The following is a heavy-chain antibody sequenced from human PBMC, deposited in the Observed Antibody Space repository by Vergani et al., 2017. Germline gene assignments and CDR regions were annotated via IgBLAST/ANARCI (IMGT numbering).Heavy chain of an antibody. CDR2: IYSTGST. D-gene: IGHD3-16*01. J-gene: IGHJ4*02. CDR3: ARMGGYYEGDAFRIGYFDS. CDR1: GDSISSGAYY. Sequence: QVQLQESGPGLVKPSQTLSLTCSVSGDSISSGAYYWNWIRQHPGKGLEWIGYIYSTGSTHHNPSLRRRINMSVDTSKNQFSLKLNSVTAADTAMYYCARMGGYYEGDAFRIGYFDSWGPGILVTVSS. V-gene: IGHV4-31*03.